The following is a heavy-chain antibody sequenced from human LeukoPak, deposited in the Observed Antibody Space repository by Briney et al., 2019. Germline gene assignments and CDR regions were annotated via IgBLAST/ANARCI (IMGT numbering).Heavy chain of an antibody. J-gene: IGHJ4*02. CDR3: ARHGYCSGGSCYWDY. Sequence: SVTLSLTCIVSGGSISPYYWSWIRQPPGSGREWIAYIYYSGSTSYNPSLKSRVAISVDTSNNEVSLKLSSVTDADTAVYYCARHGYCSGGSCYWDYWGQGTLVTVSS. CDR2: IYYSGST. V-gene: IGHV4-59*08. CDR1: GGSISPYY. D-gene: IGHD2-15*01.